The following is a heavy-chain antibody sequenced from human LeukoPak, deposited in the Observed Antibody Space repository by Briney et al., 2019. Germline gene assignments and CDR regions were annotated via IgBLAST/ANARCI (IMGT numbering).Heavy chain of an antibody. CDR1: GGSISSGTYY. CDR3: ARVDSGWLSVAD. V-gene: IGHV4-61*02. D-gene: IGHD6-19*01. Sequence: PSETLSLTCTVSGGSISSGTYYWSWIRQPAGKGLEWIGRIYTSGSTNYNPSLKSRITISVDTSKNHFSLKLTSVTAADTAVYYCARVDSGWLSVADWGHGTLVTVSS. CDR2: IYTSGST. J-gene: IGHJ4*01.